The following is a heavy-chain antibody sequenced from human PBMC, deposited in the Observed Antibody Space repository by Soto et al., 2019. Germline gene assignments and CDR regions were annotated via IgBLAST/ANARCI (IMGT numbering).Heavy chain of an antibody. D-gene: IGHD3-16*01. CDR3: ARSRFLGGY. J-gene: IGHJ4*02. Sequence: QVQLQESGPGLVKPSQTLSLTCTVSVGSISRGNYYWSWIRQHPGKGLEWIGCISYSGATLYNPSLMSRGTISLDMSKSQFSLNLDSVTVADAAVYFCARSRFLGGYWGQGALVTVSS. V-gene: IGHV4-31*03. CDR2: ISYSGAT. CDR1: VGSISRGNYY.